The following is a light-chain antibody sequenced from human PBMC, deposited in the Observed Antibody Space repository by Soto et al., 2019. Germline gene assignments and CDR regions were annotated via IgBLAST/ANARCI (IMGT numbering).Light chain of an antibody. Sequence: QSALTQPRSVSGSPGQSVTISCTGTSSDVGGYNYVSWYQQHPGKAPKVMIYDVSKRPSGVPDRFSGSKSGNTASLTISGLQAEDEAVYYCCSYAGSHTYVVFGGGTKLTVL. J-gene: IGLJ2*01. CDR2: DVS. CDR1: SSDVGGYNY. CDR3: CSYAGSHTYVV. V-gene: IGLV2-11*01.